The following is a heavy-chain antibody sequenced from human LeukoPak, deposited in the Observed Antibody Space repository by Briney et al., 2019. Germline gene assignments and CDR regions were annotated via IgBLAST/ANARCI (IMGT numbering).Heavy chain of an antibody. D-gene: IGHD2/OR15-2a*01. J-gene: IGHJ5*02. V-gene: IGHV4-59*12. Sequence: PSETLSLTCTVSGGSMRTYYWSWIRQPPGKGLEWVGCIYYTGGTNYNPSLKSRITISVDTSKSQFSLRLSSVTAADTAVYYCARDFYASGFYFWFDPWGQGMLVTVSS. CDR2: IYYTGGT. CDR1: GGSMRTYY. CDR3: ARDFYASGFYFWFDP.